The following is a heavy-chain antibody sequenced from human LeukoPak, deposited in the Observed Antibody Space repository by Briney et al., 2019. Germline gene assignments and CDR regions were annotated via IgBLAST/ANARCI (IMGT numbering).Heavy chain of an antibody. CDR2: ISGSGGST. CDR1: GFTFSSYA. V-gene: IGHV3-23*01. Sequence: PGGSLRLSCAASGFTFSSYAMIWVRQAPGKGLEWVSAISGSGGSTYYADSVKGRFTISRDNSKNTLYLQMNSLRAEDTAVYYCAKDVSDILTGRAGYYYYGMDVWGQGTTVTVSS. D-gene: IGHD3-9*01. J-gene: IGHJ6*02. CDR3: AKDVSDILTGRAGYYYYGMDV.